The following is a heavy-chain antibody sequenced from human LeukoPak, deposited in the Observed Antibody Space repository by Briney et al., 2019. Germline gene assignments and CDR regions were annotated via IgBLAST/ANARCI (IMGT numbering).Heavy chain of an antibody. V-gene: IGHV1-8*01. CDR3: ARHRSRRLRFLEWFEGGMDV. Sequence: ASVKVSCKASGCTFTSHDINWVRQATGQGLEWLGWMNPNSGNTGYAQKFQGRVTMTRNTSISTAYMELSSLRSEDTAVYYCARHRSRRLRFLEWFEGGMDVWGQGTTVTVSS. J-gene: IGHJ6*02. CDR1: GCTFTSHD. D-gene: IGHD3-3*01. CDR2: MNPNSGNT.